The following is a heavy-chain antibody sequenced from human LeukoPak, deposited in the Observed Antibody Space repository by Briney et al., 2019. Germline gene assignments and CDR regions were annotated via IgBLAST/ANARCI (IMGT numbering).Heavy chain of an antibody. CDR3: ARGTRYGGNSWYSSFWFDP. CDR2: INHSGST. J-gene: IGHJ5*02. D-gene: IGHD4-23*01. Sequence: PSETLSLTCAVYGGSFSGYYWSWIRQPPGKGLEWIGEINHSGSTNYNPPLKSRVTISVDTSKNQFSLKLSSVTAADTAVYYCARGTRYGGNSWYSSFWFDPWGQGTLVTVSS. CDR1: GGSFSGYY. V-gene: IGHV4-34*01.